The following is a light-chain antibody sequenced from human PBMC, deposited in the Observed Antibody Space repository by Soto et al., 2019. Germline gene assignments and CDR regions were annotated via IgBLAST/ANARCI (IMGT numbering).Light chain of an antibody. CDR2: AAS. J-gene: IGKJ3*01. CDR1: QGISNY. V-gene: IGKV1-27*01. Sequence: DIQMTQSPSPLSASVGDRVTITCRASQGISNYIAWYQQKPEKAPKLVIYAASTLQSGVPSRFSGSGSGTDFTLTINSLQPEDVATYSCQKYSSVPLFGPGTKVDIK. CDR3: QKYSSVPL.